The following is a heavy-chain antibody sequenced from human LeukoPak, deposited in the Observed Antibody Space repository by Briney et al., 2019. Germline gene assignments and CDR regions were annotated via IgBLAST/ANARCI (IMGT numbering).Heavy chain of an antibody. J-gene: IGHJ4*02. CDR3: TVAPDSSGYLNDY. CDR1: GFTFSGSA. Sequence: QPGGSLRLSCAASGFTFSGSAMHWVRQASGKGLEWVGRIRSKANSYATAYAASVKGRFTISRDDSKNTPYLQMNSLKTEATAVYYCTVAPDSSGYLNDYWGQGTLVTVSS. D-gene: IGHD3-22*01. V-gene: IGHV3-73*01. CDR2: IRSKANSYAT.